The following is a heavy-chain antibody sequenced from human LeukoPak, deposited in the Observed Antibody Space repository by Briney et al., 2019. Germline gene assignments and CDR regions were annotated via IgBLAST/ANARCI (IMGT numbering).Heavy chain of an antibody. CDR1: GGAIIPFY. CDR2: IYSSGST. Sequence: SETLSLTCSVSGGAIIPFYWNWIRQPAGKGLEWIGRIYSSGSTKYNPSLKSRVTMSVDTSKNQFSLKLSSVTAADKAVYYCAKDYYDSSEGWFDPWGQGTLVTVSS. D-gene: IGHD3-22*01. CDR3: AKDYYDSSEGWFDP. V-gene: IGHV4-4*07. J-gene: IGHJ5*02.